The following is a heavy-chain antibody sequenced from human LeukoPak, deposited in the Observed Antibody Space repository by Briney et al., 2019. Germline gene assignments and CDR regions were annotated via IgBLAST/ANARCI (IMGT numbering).Heavy chain of an antibody. CDR3: AKDLHNWNAVGVH. J-gene: IGHJ4*02. Sequence: GALRLSCAAPGFTFSNSVVSWVRQALGEGLWWVAVPIGRVGATYYADCVKGRFTRSRDNSKNTVDLQMESLRAEDTVVYYCAKDLHNWNAVGVHWGQGTLVTVSS. V-gene: IGHV3-23*01. D-gene: IGHD1-1*01. CDR2: PIGRVGAT. CDR1: GFTFSNSV.